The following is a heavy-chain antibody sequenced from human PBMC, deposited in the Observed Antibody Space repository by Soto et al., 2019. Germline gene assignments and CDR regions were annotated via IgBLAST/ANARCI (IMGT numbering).Heavy chain of an antibody. CDR2: INPNGGGT. D-gene: IGHD2-15*01. J-gene: IGHJ5*02. CDR1: GYTFTSYY. CDR3: AGGRCSGGGRKPNWCDP. Sequence: QVQLVQSGAEVKKPGASVKVSCKASGYTFTSYYMHWVRQAPGQGLEWMGVINPNGGGTNYAQKCRGRVVWARGPCRSRVCLELGSRRSDDTAVYYCAGGRCSGGGRKPNWCDPGGQGTLVTVSS. V-gene: IGHV1-46*01.